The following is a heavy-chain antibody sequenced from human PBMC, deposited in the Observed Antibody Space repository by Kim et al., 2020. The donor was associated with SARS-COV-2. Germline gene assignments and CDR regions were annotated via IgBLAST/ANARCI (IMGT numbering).Heavy chain of an antibody. CDR2: VYHSGST. Sequence: SETLSLTCTVSGGSISSNIHYWGWIRQPPGKGLEWIGSVYHSGSTYYNPSLKSRVTISVDTSKNQFSLKLNSVTASDTAVYYRARHGPSSRAPGGMDVWGQGTTVTVSS. V-gene: IGHV4-39*01. J-gene: IGHJ6*02. CDR1: GGSISSNIHY. CDR3: ARHGPSSRAPGGMDV.